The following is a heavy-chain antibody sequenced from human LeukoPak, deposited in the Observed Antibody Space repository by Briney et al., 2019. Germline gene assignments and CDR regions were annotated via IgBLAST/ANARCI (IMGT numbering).Heavy chain of an antibody. D-gene: IGHD2-8*01. CDR2: ISYDGSNK. Sequence: PGRSLRLSCAASGFTFSSYAMHWVRQAPGRGLEWVAVISYDGSNKYYADSVKGRFTISRDNSKNTLYLQMNGLRAEDTAVYYCARGDCTNGVCYTNYYYYYGMDVWGQGTTVTVSS. V-gene: IGHV3-30-3*01. CDR3: ARGDCTNGVCYTNYYYYYGMDV. CDR1: GFTFSSYA. J-gene: IGHJ6*02.